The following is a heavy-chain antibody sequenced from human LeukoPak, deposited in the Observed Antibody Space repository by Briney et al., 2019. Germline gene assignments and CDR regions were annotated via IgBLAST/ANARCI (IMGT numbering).Heavy chain of an antibody. V-gene: IGHV3-30*18. Sequence: PGRPLRLSCAASGFTFSSYGMHWVRQAPGKGLEWVAVISYDGSNKYYADSVKGRFTISRDNSKNTLYLQMNSLRAEDTAVYYCAKNKDYYYDSSGYPPPDAFDIWGQGTMVTASS. J-gene: IGHJ3*02. CDR3: AKNKDYYYDSSGYPPPDAFDI. D-gene: IGHD3-22*01. CDR2: ISYDGSNK. CDR1: GFTFSSYG.